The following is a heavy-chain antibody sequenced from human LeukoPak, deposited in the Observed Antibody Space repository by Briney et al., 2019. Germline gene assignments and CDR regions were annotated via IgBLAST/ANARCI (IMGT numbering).Heavy chain of an antibody. CDR1: GGTFSSYA. CDR2: IIPIFGTA. J-gene: IGHJ3*02. V-gene: IGHV1-69*13. CDR3: ARDRIFGVVIGNDAFDI. Sequence: ASVKVSCKASGGTFSSYAISWVRQAPGQGLEWMGGIIPIFGTANYAQKFQGRVTITADESTSTAYMELSSLRSEDTAVYYCARDRIFGVVIGNDAFDIWGQGTMVTVSS. D-gene: IGHD3-3*01.